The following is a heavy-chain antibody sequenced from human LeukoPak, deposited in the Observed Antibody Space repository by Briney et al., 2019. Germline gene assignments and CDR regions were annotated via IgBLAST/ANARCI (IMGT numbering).Heavy chain of an antibody. Sequence: ESLKISCKGSGYTFTRYWIAWVRQMPGKGLEWMAIMNPGDAGATYSPSFQGQVTVSVDKSVSTAYLQWSSLRAADTAIYYCARRPTSGQYYFDEWGQGTLVTVPS. CDR2: MNPGDAGA. D-gene: IGHD6-19*01. CDR3: ARRPTSGQYYFDE. CDR1: GYTFTRYW. V-gene: IGHV5-51*01. J-gene: IGHJ4*02.